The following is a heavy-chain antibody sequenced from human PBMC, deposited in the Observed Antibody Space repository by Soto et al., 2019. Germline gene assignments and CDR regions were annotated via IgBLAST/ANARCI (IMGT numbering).Heavy chain of an antibody. V-gene: IGHV3-48*02. J-gene: IGHJ5*02. CDR2: ISSNSGTK. CDR1: GFTLSTYN. Sequence: EVQLVESGGTLVQPEGSLRLSCAASGFTLSTYNMNWVRQAPGKGLEWVSYISSNSGTKYYADSVKGRFTISRDNAKNSLYLQMNSLRDEDTAVYYCAREPSSSSWYFWFDPWGQGTLVTVSS. D-gene: IGHD6-13*01. CDR3: AREPSSSSWYFWFDP.